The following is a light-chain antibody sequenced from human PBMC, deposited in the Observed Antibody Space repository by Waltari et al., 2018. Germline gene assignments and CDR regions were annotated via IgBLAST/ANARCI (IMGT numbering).Light chain of an antibody. J-gene: IGLJ2*01. CDR3: QVWDSGTVV. CDR2: RDK. CDR1: NIESTN. V-gene: IGLV3-9*01. Sequence: SFALTQPVSVSVALGQTATISCGEANIESTNVHWYQQKPGQAPVLVIYRDKNRPSGIPDRFSGSNSGNTATLTVSRAQHDDEADYFCQVWDSGTVVFGGGTRLTVL.